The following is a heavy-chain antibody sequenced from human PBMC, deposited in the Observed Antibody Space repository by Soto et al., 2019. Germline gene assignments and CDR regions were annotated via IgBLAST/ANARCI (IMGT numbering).Heavy chain of an antibody. CDR2: ISGSGGST. Sequence: EVQLLESGGGLVQPGGSLRLSCAASGFTFSSYAMSWVRQAPGKGLEWVSAISGSGGSTYYADSVKGRFTISRDNSKNTLYLQRNSLRAEDTAVYYCAGSRGAARQHFDYWGQGTLVTVSS. CDR1: GFTFSSYA. V-gene: IGHV3-23*01. J-gene: IGHJ4*02. D-gene: IGHD6-6*01. CDR3: AGSRGAARQHFDY.